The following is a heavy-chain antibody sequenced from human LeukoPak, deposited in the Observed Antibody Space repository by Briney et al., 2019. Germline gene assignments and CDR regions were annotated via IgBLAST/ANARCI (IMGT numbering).Heavy chain of an antibody. Sequence: GGSLRLSCAASGFTFSSYAMSWVRQAPGKGLEWVSAISGSGGSTYYADSVKGRFTISRDNSKNTLYLQMNSLRAEDTAVYYCAKGRPAGPPATSPFDYWGQGTLVTVSS. V-gene: IGHV3-23*01. CDR1: GFTFSSYA. J-gene: IGHJ4*02. CDR3: AKGRPAGPPATSPFDY. D-gene: IGHD2-2*01. CDR2: ISGSGGST.